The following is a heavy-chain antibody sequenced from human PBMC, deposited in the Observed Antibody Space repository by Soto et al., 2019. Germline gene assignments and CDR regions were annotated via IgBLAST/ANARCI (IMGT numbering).Heavy chain of an antibody. CDR1: GGSISSSSYY. CDR2: IYYSGST. J-gene: IGHJ5*02. D-gene: IGHD6-13*01. Sequence: NPSETLSLTCTVSGGSISSSSYYWGWIRQPPGKGLEWIGSIYYSGSTYYNPSLKSRVTISVDTSKNQFSLKLSSVTAADTAVYYCARPSSWSNWFDHWGQGTLVTVSS. V-gene: IGHV4-39*01. CDR3: ARPSSWSNWFDH.